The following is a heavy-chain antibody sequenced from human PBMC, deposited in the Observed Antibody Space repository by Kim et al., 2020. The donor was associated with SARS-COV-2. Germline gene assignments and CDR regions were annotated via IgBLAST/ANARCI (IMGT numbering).Heavy chain of an antibody. CDR1: GGSITSDSHY. J-gene: IGHJ6*02. D-gene: IGHD1-7*01. CDR2: IIYTGYT. V-gene: IGHV4-39*01. Sequence: SETLSLTCTVSGGSITSDSHYWGWVRQSPGKGLEWICSIIYTGYTFYNPSLQSRVIISVVPSRNQFSLRLRSVTAAKTGVYYCTGKWDSTGTTRGIQYNGMDVWGRDPTLTVTS. CDR3: TGKWDSTGTTRGIQYNGMDV.